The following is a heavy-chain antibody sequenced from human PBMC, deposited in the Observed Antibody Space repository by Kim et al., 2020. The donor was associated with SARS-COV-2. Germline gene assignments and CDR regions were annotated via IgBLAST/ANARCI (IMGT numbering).Heavy chain of an antibody. Sequence: GGSLRLSCAASGFTFDDYAMHWVRQAPGKGLEWVSLISGDGGSTYYADSVKGRFTISRDNSKNSLYLQMNSLRTEDTALYYCAKVEYSYGSEYFQHWGQGTLVTVSS. CDR1: GFTFDDYA. CDR3: AKVEYSYGSEYFQH. V-gene: IGHV3-43*02. D-gene: IGHD5-18*01. CDR2: ISGDGGST. J-gene: IGHJ1*01.